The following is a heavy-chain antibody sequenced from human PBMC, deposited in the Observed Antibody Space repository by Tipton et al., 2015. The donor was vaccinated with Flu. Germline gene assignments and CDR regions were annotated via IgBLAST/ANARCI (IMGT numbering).Heavy chain of an antibody. CDR1: GFSFSSFV. CDR3: AKENVWRNAGNYRRIKYFDY. D-gene: IGHD1-1*01. V-gene: IGHV3-23*01. Sequence: SLRLSCAASGFSFSSFVMIWVRQAPGKGLEWVSSISGSGADTYYGDSVKGRFTISRDNSKNTLYLHMNSLRAEDTAVYYCAKENVWRNAGNYRRIKYFDYWGQGTLVTVSS. CDR2: ISGSGADT. J-gene: IGHJ4*02.